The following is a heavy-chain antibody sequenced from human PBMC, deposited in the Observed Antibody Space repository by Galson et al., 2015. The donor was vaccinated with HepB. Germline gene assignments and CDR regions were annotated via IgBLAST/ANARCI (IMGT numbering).Heavy chain of an antibody. J-gene: IGHJ4*02. V-gene: IGHV5-51*01. Sequence: QSGAEVKKPGESLKISCKGSGYSFTTYWIGWVRQMPGKGLEWMGIIYPGDSDTRYSPSFQGQVTISADKSISSAYLQWSSLKVSDTAVYYCARAVDATMGMEYYFDSWGQGSLVTVSS. CDR1: GYSFTTYW. D-gene: IGHD5-18*01. CDR3: ARAVDATMGMEYYFDS. CDR2: IYPGDSDT.